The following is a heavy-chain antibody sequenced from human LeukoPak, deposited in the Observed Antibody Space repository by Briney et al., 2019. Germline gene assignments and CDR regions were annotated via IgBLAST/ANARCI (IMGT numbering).Heavy chain of an antibody. CDR1: GFTFNKYN. CDR2: ISSSSRYI. Sequence: GGSLRLSCAASGFTFNKYNMNWVRQAPGKGLEWVSSISSSSRYIYYADSVKGRFTISRDNAKNSLYLQMNSLRAEDTAVYYCARDQRVYGSGSYGSFDYWGQGTLVTVSS. J-gene: IGHJ4*02. CDR3: ARDQRVYGSGSYGSFDY. D-gene: IGHD3-10*01. V-gene: IGHV3-21*01.